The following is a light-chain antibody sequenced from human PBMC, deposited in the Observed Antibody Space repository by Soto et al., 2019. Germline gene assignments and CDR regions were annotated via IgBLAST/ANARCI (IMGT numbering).Light chain of an antibody. CDR2: HAS. V-gene: IGKV3-15*01. J-gene: IGKJ4*01. Sequence: EIVMTQSPATLSVSPGERATLSCWASQSVSNNLAWYQQKPGQAPRLLIYHASTGATGIPARFSGSGSGTELTLTISSVQSEDFAVYYCQQYNEWPLTFGGGTKVEIK. CDR3: QQYNEWPLT. CDR1: QSVSNN.